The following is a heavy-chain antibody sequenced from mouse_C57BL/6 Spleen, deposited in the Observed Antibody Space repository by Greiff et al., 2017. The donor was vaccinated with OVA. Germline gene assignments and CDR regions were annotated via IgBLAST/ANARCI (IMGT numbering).Heavy chain of an antibody. CDR1: GFNIKDDY. V-gene: IGHV14-4*01. J-gene: IGHJ4*01. Sequence: VQLQQSGAELVRPGASVKLSCTASGFNIKDDYMHWVKQRPEQGLEWIGWIDPENGDTEYASKFQGKATITADTSSNTAYLQLSSLTSEDTAVYYCALYCNSYYYAMDYWGQGTSVTVSS. CDR3: ALYCNSYYYAMDY. D-gene: IGHD2-1*01. CDR2: IDPENGDT.